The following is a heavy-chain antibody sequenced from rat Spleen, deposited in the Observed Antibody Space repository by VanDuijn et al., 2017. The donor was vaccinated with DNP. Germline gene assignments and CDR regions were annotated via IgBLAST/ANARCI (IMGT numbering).Heavy chain of an antibody. CDR3: SRETGIIPLES. CDR2: ISSGGST. CDR1: GFSLTSYG. J-gene: IGHJ2*01. Sequence: QVQVKESGPGLVQPSQTLSLTCTVSGFSLTSYGVSWVRQPPGKGLEWIAAISSGGSTYFNSGLKSRLSISRDTSKSQVFLRMNSLKSEVTAFYFCSRETGIIPLESWGLGIMVTVSS. D-gene: IGHD1-4*01. V-gene: IGHV2S12*01.